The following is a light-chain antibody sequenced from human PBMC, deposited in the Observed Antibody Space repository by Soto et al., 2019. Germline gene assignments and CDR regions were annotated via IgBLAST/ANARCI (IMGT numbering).Light chain of an antibody. V-gene: IGKV1-5*03. Sequence: DIQMTQSPSTLSASVGDRVTITCRASQSISSWLAWYQQKPGKAPKLLIYKASSLKSGVPSRFSGSGSGTEFTLTISSLQPDDFATYYCQQYNSYPCTFGQGTKVEIK. CDR2: KAS. CDR1: QSISSW. J-gene: IGKJ1*01. CDR3: QQYNSYPCT.